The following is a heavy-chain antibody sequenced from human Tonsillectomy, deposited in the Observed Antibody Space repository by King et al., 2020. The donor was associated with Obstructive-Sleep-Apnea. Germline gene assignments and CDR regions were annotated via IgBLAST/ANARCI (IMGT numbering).Heavy chain of an antibody. Sequence: VQLVESGGGLVQPGGSLRLSCAASGFTFSSYSMNWVRQAPGKGLEWVSYISSSSSTIYYADSVKGRFTISRDNAKNSLYLQMNSLRAEDTAVYDCASRGIAAALAYYYYGMDVWGQGTTVTVSS. V-gene: IGHV3-48*04. D-gene: IGHD6-13*01. J-gene: IGHJ6*02. CDR1: GFTFSSYS. CDR3: ASRGIAAALAYYYYGMDV. CDR2: ISSSSSTI.